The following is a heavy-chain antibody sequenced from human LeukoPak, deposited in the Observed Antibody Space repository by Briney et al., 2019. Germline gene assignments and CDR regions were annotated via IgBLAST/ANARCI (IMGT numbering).Heavy chain of an antibody. CDR2: IYHSGTT. CDR3: ARGDYYGSGSYGVDY. V-gene: IGHV4-38-2*02. Sequence: SETLSLTCTVSGYSIRSGSYWGWIRPSPGKGLEWIGSIYHSGTTYYNPSLKSRVTISVDTSNNQFSLRLSSVTAADTAVYYCARGDYYGSGSYGVDYWGQGTLVTVSS. D-gene: IGHD3-10*01. J-gene: IGHJ4*02. CDR1: GYSIRSGSY.